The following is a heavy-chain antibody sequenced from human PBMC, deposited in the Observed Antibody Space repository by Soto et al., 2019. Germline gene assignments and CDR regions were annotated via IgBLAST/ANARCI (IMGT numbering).Heavy chain of an antibody. D-gene: IGHD6-19*01. V-gene: IGHV3-33*01. Sequence: PGGSLRLSCAASGFTFSSYGMHWVRQAPGKGLEWVAVIWYDGSNKYYADSVKGRFTISRDNSKNTLYLQMNSLRAEDTAVYYCARNRDSSGPGFAFDIWGQGTMVTVSS. CDR3: ARNRDSSGPGFAFDI. J-gene: IGHJ3*02. CDR1: GFTFSSYG. CDR2: IWYDGSNK.